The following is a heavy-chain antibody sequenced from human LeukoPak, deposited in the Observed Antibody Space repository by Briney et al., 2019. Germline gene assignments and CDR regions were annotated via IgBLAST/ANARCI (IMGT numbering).Heavy chain of an antibody. CDR2: VSGCGGST. CDR1: GFTFSSYA. V-gene: IGHV3-23*01. CDR3: AKRTLLWFGEPH. J-gene: IGHJ4*02. D-gene: IGHD3-10*01. Sequence: GASLRLSCAASGFTFSSYAMSWVRQAPGRGLEWVSAVSGCGGSTYYADSVMGRFTISRDNSKITLYLQMNSLRAEDTAVYYCAKRTLLWFGEPHWGQGTLVTVSS.